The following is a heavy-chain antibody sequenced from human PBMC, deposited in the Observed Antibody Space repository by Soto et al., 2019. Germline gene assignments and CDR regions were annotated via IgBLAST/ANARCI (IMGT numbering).Heavy chain of an antibody. CDR3: AREGAVASLSPTGYFDY. Sequence: AGGSLRLSCAASGFTFSSYWMSWVRQAPGKGLEWVANIKQDGSEKYYVDSVKGRFTISRDNAKNSLYLQMDSLRAEDTAVYYCAREGAVASLSPTGYFDYWGQGTLVTVSS. CDR2: IKQDGSEK. D-gene: IGHD6-19*01. V-gene: IGHV3-7*01. J-gene: IGHJ4*02. CDR1: GFTFSSYW.